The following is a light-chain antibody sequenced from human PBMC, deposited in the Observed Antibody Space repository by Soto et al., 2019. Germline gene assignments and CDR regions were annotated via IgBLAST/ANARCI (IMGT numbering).Light chain of an antibody. Sequence: DIQMTQSPSSLSASVGDRVTITCRASQSISSYLNWYQQKPGNAPKLLIYAASSLQSGVPSRFSGSGSGTDFNLTISSLQPEDFATYYCQQSYSTPRTFGQGTKVEIK. CDR1: QSISSY. CDR3: QQSYSTPRT. V-gene: IGKV1-39*01. J-gene: IGKJ1*01. CDR2: AAS.